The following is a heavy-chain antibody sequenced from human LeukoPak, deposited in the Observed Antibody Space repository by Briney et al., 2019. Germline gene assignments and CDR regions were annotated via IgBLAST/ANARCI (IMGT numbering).Heavy chain of an antibody. Sequence: SETLSLTCTVSGGSISSSTYYWGWIRQPPGKGLEWIGSVFYSGSTYYNPSLKSRLTIFLDTSKNQFSLKLSSVTAADTAVYYCARRRVTATRYFDYWGQGMLVTLSS. V-gene: IGHV4-39*01. D-gene: IGHD2-15*01. CDR1: GGSISSSTYY. CDR3: ARRRVTATRYFDY. J-gene: IGHJ4*02. CDR2: VFYSGST.